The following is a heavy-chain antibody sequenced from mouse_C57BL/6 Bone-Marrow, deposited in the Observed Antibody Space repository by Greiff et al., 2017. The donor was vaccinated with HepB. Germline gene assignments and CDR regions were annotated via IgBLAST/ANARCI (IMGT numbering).Heavy chain of an antibody. CDR3: ARSWAY. CDR1: GYTFTSYG. CDR2: IYPRSGNT. Sequence: VNVVESGAELARPGASVKLSCKASGYTFTSYGISWVKQRTGQGLEWIGEIYPRSGNTYYNEKFKGKATLTADKSSSTAYMELRSLTSEDSAVYFCARSWAYWGQGTLVTVSA. J-gene: IGHJ3*01. V-gene: IGHV1-81*01.